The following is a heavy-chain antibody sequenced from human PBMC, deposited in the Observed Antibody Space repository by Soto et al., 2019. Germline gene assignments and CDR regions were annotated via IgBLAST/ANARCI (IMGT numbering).Heavy chain of an antibody. Sequence: GGSLRLSCAASGFTFSNYSMNWVRQAPGKGLEWVSYISSSSSTIYYADSVKGRFTISRDNAKNSLYLQMNSLRAEDTAVYYCARDTSQGMRSRWWGDAFDIWGQGTMVTVSS. J-gene: IGHJ3*02. V-gene: IGHV3-48*01. CDR1: GFTFSNYS. D-gene: IGHD2-15*01. CDR3: ARDTSQGMRSRWWGDAFDI. CDR2: ISSSSSTI.